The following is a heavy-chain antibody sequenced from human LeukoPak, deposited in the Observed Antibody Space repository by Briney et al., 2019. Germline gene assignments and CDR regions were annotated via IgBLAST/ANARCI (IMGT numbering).Heavy chain of an antibody. D-gene: IGHD6-13*01. Sequence: ETLSLTCSVSGYSISSAYYWGWVRQAPGKGLEWVSIIYSGRDTYYADSVKGRFTISRDNSKNTLYLQMNSLRAEDTAVYYCTRGPGSTWYSDYWGQGTLVTVSS. J-gene: IGHJ4*02. V-gene: IGHV3-66*02. CDR3: TRGPGSTWYSDY. CDR1: GYSISSAYY. CDR2: IYSGRDT.